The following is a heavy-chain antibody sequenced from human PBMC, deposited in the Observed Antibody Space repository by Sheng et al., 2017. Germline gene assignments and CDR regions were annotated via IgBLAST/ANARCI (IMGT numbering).Heavy chain of an antibody. CDR1: GGSISSSSYY. CDR2: IYYSGST. J-gene: IGHJ4*02. D-gene: IGHD5-12*01. Sequence: QLQLQESGPGLVKPSETLSLTCTVSGGSISSSSYYWGWIRQPPGKGLEWIGTIYYSGSTYYNPSLKSRVTISVDTSKNQFSLKLTSVTAADTAVYYCAREVDIVPTGDYFDYVGPGNAGHRL. CDR3: AREVDIVPTGDYFDY. V-gene: IGHV4-39*07.